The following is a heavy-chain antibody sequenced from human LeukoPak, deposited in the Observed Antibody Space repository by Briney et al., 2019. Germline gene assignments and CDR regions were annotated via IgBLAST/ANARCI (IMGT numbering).Heavy chain of an antibody. CDR2: INHSGST. CDR1: GGSFSGYY. Sequence: PSETLSPTCAVYGGSFSGYYWSWIRQPPGKGLEWIGEINHSGSTNYNPSLKSRVTISVDTSKNQFSLKLSSVTAADTAVYYCARGPKYYDFWSGYYTNWFDPWGQGTLVIVSS. D-gene: IGHD3-3*01. CDR3: ARGPKYYDFWSGYYTNWFDP. J-gene: IGHJ5*02. V-gene: IGHV4-34*01.